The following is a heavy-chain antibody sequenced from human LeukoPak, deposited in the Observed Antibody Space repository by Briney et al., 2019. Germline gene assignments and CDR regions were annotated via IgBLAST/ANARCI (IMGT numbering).Heavy chain of an antibody. D-gene: IGHD3-10*01. CDR1: GFTFSSYQ. V-gene: IGHV3-48*03. J-gene: IGHJ4*02. CDR3: ARGATLVPGIVYFDY. Sequence: PGGSLRLSCAASGFTFSSYQINWVRQAPGQGLEWLAYIDSSSDVIHYADSVKGRFTISRDNAESSLYLQMNNLRVEDTAVYYCARGATLVPGIVYFDYWGQGTQVTVSS. CDR2: IDSSSDVI.